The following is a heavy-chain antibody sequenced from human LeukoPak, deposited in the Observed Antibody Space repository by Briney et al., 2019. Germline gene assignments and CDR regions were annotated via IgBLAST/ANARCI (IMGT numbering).Heavy chain of an antibody. D-gene: IGHD5-24*01. CDR1: GFTFSSYS. V-gene: IGHV3-48*01. CDR3: ARGDGYNDPLTHHRPIDY. Sequence: GGSLRLSCAASGFTFSSYSMNWVRQAPGKGLEWVSYISSSSSTIYYADSVKGRFTISRDNAKNSLYLQMNSLRAEDTAVYYCARGDGYNDPLTHHRPIDYWGQGTLVTVSS. CDR2: ISSSSSTI. J-gene: IGHJ4*02.